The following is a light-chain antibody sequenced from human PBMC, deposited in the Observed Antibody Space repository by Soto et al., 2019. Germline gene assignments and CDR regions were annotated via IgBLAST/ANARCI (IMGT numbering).Light chain of an antibody. CDR3: SSLSTTSTPIV. Sequence: QSARSQPASMSGSPGQSITIPCTGAISDIGLYNYVSWYQHHPGKAPKLLISEVNVRPSGLSDRFSASKAGNTASLTISGLQPEHAAYYYCSSLSTTSTPIVFGSGTKVTVL. CDR2: EVN. J-gene: IGLJ1*01. V-gene: IGLV2-14*01. CDR1: ISDIGLYNY.